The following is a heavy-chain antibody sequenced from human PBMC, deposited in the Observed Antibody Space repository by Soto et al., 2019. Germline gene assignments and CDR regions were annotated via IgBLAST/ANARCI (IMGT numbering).Heavy chain of an antibody. J-gene: IGHJ6*02. D-gene: IGHD3-10*01. CDR1: GGTFSSYT. V-gene: IGHV1-69*02. CDR3: ALVLLWFGELTPPREHYYGMDV. CDR2: IIPILGIA. Sequence: SVKVSCKASGGTFSSYTISWVRQAPGQGLEWMGRIIPILGIANYAQKFQGRVTITTDTSTSTAYMELRSLRSEDTAVYYCALVLLWFGELTPPREHYYGMDVWGQGTTVTVSS.